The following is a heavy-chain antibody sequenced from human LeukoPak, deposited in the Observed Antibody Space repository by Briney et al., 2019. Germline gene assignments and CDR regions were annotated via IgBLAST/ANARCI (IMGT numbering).Heavy chain of an antibody. Sequence: GSSVKVSCKASGGTFSSYAISWVRQAPGQGLEWMGGIIPIFGTANYAQKFQGRVTITADESTSTAYMELSSLRSEDTAVYYCARGGRNPGGYYYYMDVWGKGTTVTVSS. CDR3: ARGGRNPGGYYYYMDV. J-gene: IGHJ6*03. V-gene: IGHV1-69*01. CDR1: GGTFSSYA. CDR2: IIPIFGTA. D-gene: IGHD1-14*01.